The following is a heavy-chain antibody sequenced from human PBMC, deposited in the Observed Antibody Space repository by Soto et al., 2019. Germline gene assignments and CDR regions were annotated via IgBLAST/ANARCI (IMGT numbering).Heavy chain of an antibody. D-gene: IGHD3-10*01. CDR3: AKDPSSGFAMENYFDY. J-gene: IGHJ4*02. CDR1: GFTFSSYA. Sequence: EVQLSGSGGGLVQPGGSLRLSCAASGFTFSSYAMSWVRQAPGKGLEWVSAISGSSTITYYADSVKGRFTISRDNSKNTLLLQMKRLIAEDTAVYYCAKDPSSGFAMENYFDYWGQGTLVTVSS. V-gene: IGHV3-23*01. CDR2: ISGSSTIT.